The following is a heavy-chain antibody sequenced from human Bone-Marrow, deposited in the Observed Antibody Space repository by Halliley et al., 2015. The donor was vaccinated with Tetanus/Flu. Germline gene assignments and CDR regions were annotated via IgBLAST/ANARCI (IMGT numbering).Heavy chain of an antibody. J-gene: IGHJ5*02. V-gene: IGHV3-30-3*01. CDR1: GFTFSTFA. D-gene: IGHD7-27*01. CDR2: LSHDASSE. Sequence: SLRLSCAASGFTFSTFAMHWVRQAPGKGLDWVAVLSHDASSEYYADSVKGRFTISRDNSKNTLYLEMHSLGVDDTAIYYCARLNWGAFGPWGQGALVPVPS. CDR3: ARLNWGAFGP.